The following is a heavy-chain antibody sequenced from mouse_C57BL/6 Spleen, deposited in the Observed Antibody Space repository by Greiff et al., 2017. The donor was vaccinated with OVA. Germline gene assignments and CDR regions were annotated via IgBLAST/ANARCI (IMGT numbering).Heavy chain of an antibody. CDR1: GFTFSSYA. J-gene: IGHJ3*01. Sequence: EVHLVESGGGLVKPGGSLKLSCAASGFTFSSYAMSWVRQTPEKRLEWVATISDGGSYTYYPDNVKGRFTISRDNAKNNLYLQMSHLKSEDTAMYYCARDGGYDRTWFAYWGQGTLVTVSA. CDR3: ARDGGYDRTWFAY. CDR2: ISDGGSYT. V-gene: IGHV5-4*01. D-gene: IGHD2-12*01.